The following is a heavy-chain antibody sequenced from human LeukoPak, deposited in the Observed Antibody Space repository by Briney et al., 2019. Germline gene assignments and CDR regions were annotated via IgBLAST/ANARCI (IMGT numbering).Heavy chain of an antibody. CDR1: GYTFTSYD. Sequence: ASVKVSCKASGYTFTSYDISWVRQATGQGLEWMGWMKPNSGNTDYAQKFQGRVTMTRNTPISTAYMELISLRSEDTAVFYCAKGGVNLVDIAANLDYWGQGTLVTVSS. CDR3: AKGGVNLVDIAANLDY. CDR2: MKPNSGNT. V-gene: IGHV1-8*01. D-gene: IGHD5-12*01. J-gene: IGHJ4*02.